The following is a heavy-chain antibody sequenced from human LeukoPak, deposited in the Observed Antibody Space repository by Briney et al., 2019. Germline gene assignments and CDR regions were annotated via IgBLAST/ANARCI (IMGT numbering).Heavy chain of an antibody. V-gene: IGHV4-38-2*02. CDR2: IYYSGST. J-gene: IGHJ4*02. CDR3: ARGGGYSGYVDY. D-gene: IGHD5-12*01. CDR1: GYSISSGYY. Sequence: SETLSLTCTVSGYSISSGYYWGWIRQPPGKGLEWIGSIYYSGSTYYNPSLKSRVTISVDTSKNQFSLKLSSVTAADTAVYYCARGGGYSGYVDYWGQGTLVTVSS.